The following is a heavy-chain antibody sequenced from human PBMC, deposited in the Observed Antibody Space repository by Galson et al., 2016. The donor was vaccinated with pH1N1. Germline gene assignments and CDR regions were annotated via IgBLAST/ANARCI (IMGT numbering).Heavy chain of an antibody. CDR2: FNPETGET. D-gene: IGHD2-2*01. CDR1: GYTFTELS. Sequence: SVKVFCKASGYTFTELSMNWVRQAPGKGLEWMGGFNPETGETMYAQNFQGRIIMTEDIPTETAYMEMTNLRSDDTAVYYCATGYRCTRTNCYGYYYHYMVVWGRGAAITVSS. J-gene: IGHJ6*03. V-gene: IGHV1-24*01. CDR3: ATGYRCTRTNCYGYYYHYMVV.